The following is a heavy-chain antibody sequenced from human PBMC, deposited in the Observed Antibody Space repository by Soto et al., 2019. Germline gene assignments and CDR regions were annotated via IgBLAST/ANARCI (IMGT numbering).Heavy chain of an antibody. V-gene: IGHV3-30*03. CDR3: ARDPTYSYGSTYFHF. Sequence: GGSLRLSCAASGFTFSSYGMHWVRQAPGKGLEWVAVISYDGSNKYYADSVKGRFAISRDNSKNTLYLQMNSLRAEDTAVYYCARDPTYSYGSTYFHFWGQGTLVTVSS. J-gene: IGHJ4*02. D-gene: IGHD5-18*01. CDR2: ISYDGSNK. CDR1: GFTFSSYG.